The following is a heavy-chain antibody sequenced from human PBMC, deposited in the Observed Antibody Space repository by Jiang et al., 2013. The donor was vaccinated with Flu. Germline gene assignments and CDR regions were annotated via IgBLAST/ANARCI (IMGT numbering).Heavy chain of an antibody. D-gene: IGHD1-26*01. CDR2: LYPEDGET. J-gene: IGHJ5*02. Sequence: GKGTLSGWEVLYPEDGETIYAQKFQGRVTMTEDTSTDTAYMELSSLRSEDTAVYYCATEGGSYFRWFDPWGQGTLVTVSS. V-gene: IGHV1-24*01. CDR3: ATEGGSYFRWFDP.